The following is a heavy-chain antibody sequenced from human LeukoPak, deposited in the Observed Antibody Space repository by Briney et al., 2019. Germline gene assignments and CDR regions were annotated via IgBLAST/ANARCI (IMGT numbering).Heavy chain of an antibody. CDR3: ATQGYNNQTMDV. Sequence: ASETLSLTCTVSGDSIRTTRYWGWIRQPPGKGLEWIGAVYFSGSTYYNPSLKSRVIISVDASKNQFSLKLTSVTAADTAVYYCATQGYNNQTMDVWGQGTTVTVSS. CDR1: GDSIRTTRY. CDR2: VYFSGST. J-gene: IGHJ6*02. V-gene: IGHV4-39*01. D-gene: IGHD5-24*01.